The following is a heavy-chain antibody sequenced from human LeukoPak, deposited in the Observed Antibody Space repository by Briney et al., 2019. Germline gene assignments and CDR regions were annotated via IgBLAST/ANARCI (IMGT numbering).Heavy chain of an antibody. Sequence: TGGSLRLSCAASGFTVSSYGMSWVRQAPGKGPEWVSLVYSDGVTRYADSVQGRFTISRDNSKNTVYLQMNNLRVEDTAVYHCVRDRAEGRAWVEFDPRGQGILVTVSS. J-gene: IGHJ5*02. V-gene: IGHV3-66*02. CDR3: VRDRAEGRAWVEFDP. CDR2: VYSDGVT. CDR1: GFTVSSYG.